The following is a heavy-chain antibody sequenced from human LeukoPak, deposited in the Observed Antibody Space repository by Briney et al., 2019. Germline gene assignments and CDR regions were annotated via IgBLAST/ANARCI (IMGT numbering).Heavy chain of an antibody. CDR3: ASSLGSYSSTGHFDY. D-gene: IGHD1-26*01. Sequence: SVKVSCKASGGTFSSYAISSVRQAPGQGLEWMGGIIPIFGTANYAQKFQGRVTITTDESTSTAYMELSSLRSEDTAVYYCASSLGSYSSTGHFDYWGQGTLVTVSS. CDR1: GGTFSSYA. V-gene: IGHV1-69*05. J-gene: IGHJ4*02. CDR2: IIPIFGTA.